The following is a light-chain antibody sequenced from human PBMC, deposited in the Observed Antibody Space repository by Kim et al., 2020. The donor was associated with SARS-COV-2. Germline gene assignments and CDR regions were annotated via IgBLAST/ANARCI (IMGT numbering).Light chain of an antibody. CDR3: QQSYSTPYT. CDR2: AAS. J-gene: IGKJ2*01. Sequence: IQMTQSPSSLSASVGDRVTITCRASQSISSYLNWYQQKPGKAPKLLIYAASSLQSGVPSRFSGSGSGTDFTLTISSLQPEDFVTYYCQQSYSTPYTFGQGTKLEI. CDR1: QSISSY. V-gene: IGKV1-39*01.